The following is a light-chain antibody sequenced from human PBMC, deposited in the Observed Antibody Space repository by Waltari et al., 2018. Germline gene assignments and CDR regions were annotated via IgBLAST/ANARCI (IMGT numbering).Light chain of an antibody. CDR1: SSDIGGHHY. Sequence: QSALAQPASVSGSPGQSITIFCTGTSSDIGGHHYVSWYQQHPGKAPKLMIYGVTDRPAGVSKRCSASKSGHTASRNICGLHAEDEAHYYRCSYTSSRSLVFGTGTKVTVL. J-gene: IGLJ1*01. CDR3: CSYTSSRSLV. CDR2: GVT. V-gene: IGLV2-14*01.